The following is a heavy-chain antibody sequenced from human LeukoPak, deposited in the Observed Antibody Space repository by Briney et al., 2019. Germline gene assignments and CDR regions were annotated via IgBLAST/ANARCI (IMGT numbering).Heavy chain of an antibody. V-gene: IGHV3-43*02. CDR1: GFTIGTYA. D-gene: IGHD2/OR15-2a*01. Sequence: QPAEALSLSCPVSGFTIGTYAMYCVRHGPGGGIEWVSVSKTNKIGKFYADAVRGRDTTSRDNSKNSLYLQMNSLAREDTALYGCVTWTFYHNLDVWGQGTTVIVSS. J-gene: IGHJ6*02. CDR2: SKTNKIGK. CDR3: VTWTFYHNLDV.